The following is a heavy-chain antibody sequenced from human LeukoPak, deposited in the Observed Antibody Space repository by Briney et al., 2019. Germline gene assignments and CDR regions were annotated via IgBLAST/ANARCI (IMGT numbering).Heavy chain of an antibody. CDR1: GYTFTSYD. V-gene: IGHV1-8*01. D-gene: IGHD3-22*01. CDR3: ARVYYYYDSSGYYYVQYYYYMDV. CDR2: MNPNSGNT. Sequence: ASVKVSCKASGYTFTSYDINWVRQATGQGLEWMGWMNPNSGNTGYAQKFQGRVTMTRNTSISTAYMELSSLRSEDTAVYYCARVYYYYDSSGYYYVQYYYYMDVWGKGTTVTVSS. J-gene: IGHJ6*03.